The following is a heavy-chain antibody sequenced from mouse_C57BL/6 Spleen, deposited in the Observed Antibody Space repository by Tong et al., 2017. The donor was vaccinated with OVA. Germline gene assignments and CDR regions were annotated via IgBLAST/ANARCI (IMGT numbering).Heavy chain of an antibody. CDR1: GFTFSSYG. J-gene: IGHJ1*01. Sequence: EVQLQESGGDLVKPGGSLKLSCAASGFTFSSYGMSWVRQTPDKRLEWVATISSGGSYTYYPDSVKGRFTISRDNAKNILYLQMSSLKSEDTALYYCARHDGNYWDFDVWGEGTTVTVSS. CDR3: ARHDGNYWDFDV. D-gene: IGHD2-1*01. V-gene: IGHV5-6*01. CDR2: ISSGGSYT.